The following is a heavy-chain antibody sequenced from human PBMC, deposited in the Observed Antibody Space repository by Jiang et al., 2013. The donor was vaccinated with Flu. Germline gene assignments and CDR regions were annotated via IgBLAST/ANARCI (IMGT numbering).Heavy chain of an antibody. V-gene: IGHV4-59*01. CDR3: ARDLLGGGFFDY. CDR1: GGSISSYY. D-gene: IGHD2-21*01. Sequence: GSGLVKPSETLSLTCTVSGGSISSYYWSWIRQPPGKGLEWIGYIYYSGSTNYNPSLKSRVTISVDTSKNQFSLKLSSVTAADTAVYYCARDLLGGGFFDYWGQGPWSPSPQ. CDR2: IYYSGST. J-gene: IGHJ4*02.